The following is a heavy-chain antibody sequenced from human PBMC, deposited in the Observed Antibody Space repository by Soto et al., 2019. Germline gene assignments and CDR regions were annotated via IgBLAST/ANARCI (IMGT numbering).Heavy chain of an antibody. V-gene: IGHV4-34*01. CDR2: INHHGST. J-gene: IGHJ4*02. Sequence: SKTMSLDRAINNSALACNYWRWIPQSTGKGLEWIGEINHHGSTNYNPSLKSLVTISVDTSKSQFSLNLISVTAADTAVYYCARGRGPDFWGQGTLVTVS. CDR1: NSALACNY. D-gene: IGHD2-15*01. CDR3: ARGRGPDF.